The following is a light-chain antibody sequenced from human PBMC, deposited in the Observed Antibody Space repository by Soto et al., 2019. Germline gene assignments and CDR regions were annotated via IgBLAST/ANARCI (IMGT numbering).Light chain of an antibody. J-gene: IGKJ2*01. V-gene: IGKV1-39*01. CDR3: QQSYSTSYT. CDR1: QSIISY. Sequence: DIQMTQSPSSLSASVGDRVTITCRASQSIISYLNWFQQKPGKAPNLLIYTTSNLQSGVPSRFSGSGSGTDFTLTISSLQPADFATYYCQQSYSTSYTCGQGTKLEIE. CDR2: TTS.